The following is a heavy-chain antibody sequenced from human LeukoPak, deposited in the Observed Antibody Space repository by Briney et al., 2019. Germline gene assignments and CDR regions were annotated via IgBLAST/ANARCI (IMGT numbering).Heavy chain of an antibody. V-gene: IGHV3-23*01. J-gene: IGHJ3*02. CDR1: GFTFSSYG. D-gene: IGHD2-15*01. CDR2: ISGSGGTT. Sequence: GGSLRLSCAASGFTFSSYGMSWVRQAPGRGLEWVSTISGSGGTTYYADSVKGRFTISRDNSKNTLFLQMNSLTAEDTAIYSCARPRLEYCSGGSCFDAFDIWGQGTMVTVSS. CDR3: ARPRLEYCSGGSCFDAFDI.